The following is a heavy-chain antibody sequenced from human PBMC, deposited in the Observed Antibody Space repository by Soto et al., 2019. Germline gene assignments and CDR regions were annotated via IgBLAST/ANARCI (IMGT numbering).Heavy chain of an antibody. CDR3: AREECSSTSCYGSSWFDP. Sequence: SETLSLTCTVSGGSISSYYWSWIRQPPGKGLEWIGYIYYSGSTNYNPSLNSRVTISVDTSKNQFSLKLSSVTAADTAVYYCAREECSSTSCYGSSWFDPWGQGTLVTVSS. J-gene: IGHJ5*02. V-gene: IGHV4-59*01. CDR1: GGSISSYY. CDR2: IYYSGST. D-gene: IGHD2-2*01.